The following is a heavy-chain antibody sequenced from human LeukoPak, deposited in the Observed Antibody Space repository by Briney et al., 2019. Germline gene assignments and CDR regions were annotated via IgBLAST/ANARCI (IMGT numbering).Heavy chain of an antibody. CDR3: ARGRYYYDSSGYYYDNGFDP. CDR1: GGSVSSGSYY. J-gene: IGHJ5*02. CDR2: IYYSGST. Sequence: SSETLSLTCTVSGGSVSSGSYYWSWIRQPPGKGLEWIGYIYYSGSTNYNPSLKSRVTISVDTSKNQFSLKLSSVTAADTAVYYCARGRYYYDSSGYYYDNGFDPWGQGTLVTVSS. V-gene: IGHV4-61*01. D-gene: IGHD3-22*01.